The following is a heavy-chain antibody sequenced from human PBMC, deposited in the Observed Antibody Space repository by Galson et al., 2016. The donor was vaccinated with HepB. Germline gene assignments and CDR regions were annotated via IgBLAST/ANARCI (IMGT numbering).Heavy chain of an antibody. CDR3: ARDPIAGAGYFDS. D-gene: IGHD6-13*01. CDR2: VYYSGTT. V-gene: IGHV4-59*01. J-gene: IGHJ4*02. CDR1: GDSISTYY. Sequence: ETLSLTCTVSGDSISTYYWSWIRQPPGKGLEWIGYVYYSGTTKYNPSLKSRVTLSVDTSKNHFSLKLSSVTAADTAVYYCARDPIAGAGYFDSWGQGTLVTVSS.